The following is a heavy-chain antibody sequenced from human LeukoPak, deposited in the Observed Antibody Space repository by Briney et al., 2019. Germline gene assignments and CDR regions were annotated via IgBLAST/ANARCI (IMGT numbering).Heavy chain of an antibody. CDR2: ISSSGSTI. CDR3: AKDRDYDFWTGYNWFDP. V-gene: IGHV3-11*01. Sequence: GGSLRLSCAASGFTFSDYYMSWIRQAPGKGLEWVSYISSSGSTIYYADSVKGRFTISRDNSKNTLYLQMSSLRADDTAVYYCAKDRDYDFWTGYNWFDPWGQGTLVTVSS. J-gene: IGHJ5*02. CDR1: GFTFSDYY. D-gene: IGHD3-3*01.